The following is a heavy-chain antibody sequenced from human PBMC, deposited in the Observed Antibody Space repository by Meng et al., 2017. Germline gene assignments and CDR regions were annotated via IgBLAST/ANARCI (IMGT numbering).Heavy chain of an antibody. CDR1: GFTFSSYA. CDR3: ARDPDYYDSSEDDAFDI. D-gene: IGHD3-22*01. Sequence: GESLKISCAASGFTFSSYAMHWVRQAPGKGLEWVAVISYDGSNKYYADSVKGRFTISRDNSKNTLYLQMNSLRAEDTAVYYCARDPDYYDSSEDDAFDIWGQGTTVTVSS. CDR2: ISYDGSNK. J-gene: IGHJ3*02. V-gene: IGHV3-30*01.